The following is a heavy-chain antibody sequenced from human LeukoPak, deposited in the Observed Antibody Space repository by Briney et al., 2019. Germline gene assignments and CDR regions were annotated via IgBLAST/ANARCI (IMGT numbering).Heavy chain of an antibody. CDR3: ARGGTYCSSISCYDWFDP. V-gene: IGHV3-30-3*01. Sequence: PGGSLRLSCAASGFTFSNYAMHWVRQAPGKGLEWVAVISYDGSNKYYADSVKGRFTISRDNSKNTLYLQMNSLRAEDTAVYYCARGGTYCSSISCYDWFDPWGQGTLVTVSS. J-gene: IGHJ5*02. CDR2: ISYDGSNK. D-gene: IGHD2-2*01. CDR1: GFTFSNYA.